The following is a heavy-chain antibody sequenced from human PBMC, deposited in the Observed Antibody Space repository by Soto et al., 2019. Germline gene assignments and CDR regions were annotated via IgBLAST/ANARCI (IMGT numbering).Heavy chain of an antibody. J-gene: IGHJ4*02. CDR1: GFTFSSYA. Sequence: GGSLRLSCAASGFTFSSYAMHWVRQAPGKGLEYVSAISSNGGSTYYANSVKGRFTISRDNSKNTLYLQMGSLRAEDMAVYYCARGPKLDIVAREDYWGQGTLVTVSS. CDR2: ISSNGGST. V-gene: IGHV3-64*01. CDR3: ARGPKLDIVAREDY. D-gene: IGHD5-12*01.